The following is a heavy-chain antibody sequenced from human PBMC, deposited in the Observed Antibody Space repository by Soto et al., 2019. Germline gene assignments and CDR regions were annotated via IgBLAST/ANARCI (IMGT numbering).Heavy chain of an antibody. J-gene: IGHJ6*03. Sequence: GASVKVSCMASGYTFTSYGISWVRQAPGQGLEWMGWISAYNGNTNYAQKLQGRVTMTTDTSTSTAYMELRSLRSDDTAVYYCARDSTPYYDILTGYPSDYYYMDVWGKGTTVTVSS. CDR2: ISAYNGNT. D-gene: IGHD3-9*01. CDR3: ARDSTPYYDILTGYPSDYYYMDV. CDR1: GYTFTSYG. V-gene: IGHV1-18*01.